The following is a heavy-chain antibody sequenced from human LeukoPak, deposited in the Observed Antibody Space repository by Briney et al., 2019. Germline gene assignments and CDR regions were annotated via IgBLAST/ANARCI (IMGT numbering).Heavy chain of an antibody. CDR2: MNPSSGNT. Sequence: GAAVKVSCKASGYSFTSYDINWVGQATGQGLEWMGWMNPSSGNTGYAQKFQGRVTMTRNTSISTAYMELSSLRSEDTAVYYCARDRNIDSSGYYYDAFDIWGQGTMVTVSS. D-gene: IGHD3-22*01. V-gene: IGHV1-8*01. J-gene: IGHJ3*02. CDR1: GYSFTSYD. CDR3: ARDRNIDSSGYYYDAFDI.